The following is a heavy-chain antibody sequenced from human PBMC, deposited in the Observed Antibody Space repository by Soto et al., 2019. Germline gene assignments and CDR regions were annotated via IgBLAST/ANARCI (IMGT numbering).Heavy chain of an antibody. D-gene: IGHD2-8*01. Sequence: SETLSLTCAVYGGSFSGYYWSWIRQPPGKGLEWIGEINHSGSTNYNPSLKSRVTISVDTSKNQFSLKLSSVTAADTAVYYCARGSYCTNGVCYTPSNTRFDPWGQGTLVTVSS. CDR3: ARGSYCTNGVCYTPSNTRFDP. CDR2: INHSGST. CDR1: GGSFSGYY. V-gene: IGHV4-34*01. J-gene: IGHJ5*02.